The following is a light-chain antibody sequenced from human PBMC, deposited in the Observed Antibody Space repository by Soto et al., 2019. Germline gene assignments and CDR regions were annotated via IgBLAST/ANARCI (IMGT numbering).Light chain of an antibody. V-gene: IGKV3-20*01. J-gene: IGKJ5*01. CDR3: QQDSSSPL. CDR1: QSVSSNY. Sequence: EIVLPQSPGTLSLYPGERATLSCRASQSVSSNYLAWYQQTPGQAPMLLIYGASSRATGIPDRFSGSGSGKDFTLTISRLEADDFAVYDCQQDSSSPLFSHGTRLEIK. CDR2: GAS.